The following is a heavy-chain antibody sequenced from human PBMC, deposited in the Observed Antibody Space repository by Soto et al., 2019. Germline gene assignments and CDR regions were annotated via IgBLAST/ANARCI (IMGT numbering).Heavy chain of an antibody. J-gene: IGHJ4*02. CDR3: ATDKGSSLGYYFDY. Sequence: ASVKVSCKVSGYTLTELSMHLVRQAPGKGLEWMGGFDPEDGETIYAQKFQGRVTMTEDTSTDTAYMELSSLRSEDTAVYYCATDKGSSLGYYFDYWGQGTLVTVSS. V-gene: IGHV1-24*01. D-gene: IGHD1-26*01. CDR2: FDPEDGET. CDR1: GYTLTELS.